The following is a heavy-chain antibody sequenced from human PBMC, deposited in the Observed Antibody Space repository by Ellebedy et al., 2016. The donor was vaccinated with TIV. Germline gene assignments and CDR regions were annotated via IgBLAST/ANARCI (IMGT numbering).Heavy chain of an antibody. Sequence: AASVKVSCKASGGIFSTYAISWLRQVSGQGPEWMGGIIPIFGSANYAQRFQGGITITADESTTTVYMELNRLTPDDTAMYFCARGRQQQQLLWDWFHPWGQGTLVTVSS. J-gene: IGHJ5*02. V-gene: IGHV1-69*13. CDR2: IIPIFGSA. D-gene: IGHD1-26*01. CDR3: ARGRQQQQLLWDWFHP. CDR1: GGIFSTYA.